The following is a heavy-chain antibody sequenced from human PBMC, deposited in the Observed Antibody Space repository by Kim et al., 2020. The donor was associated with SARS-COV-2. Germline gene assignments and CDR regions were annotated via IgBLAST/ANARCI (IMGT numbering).Heavy chain of an antibody. V-gene: IGHV1-3*01. Sequence: FQGRVTITRDTSASTAYMELSSLRSEDTAVYYCARDDCSGGSCYWWFDPWGQGTLVTVSS. J-gene: IGHJ5*02. D-gene: IGHD2-15*01. CDR3: ARDDCSGGSCYWWFDP.